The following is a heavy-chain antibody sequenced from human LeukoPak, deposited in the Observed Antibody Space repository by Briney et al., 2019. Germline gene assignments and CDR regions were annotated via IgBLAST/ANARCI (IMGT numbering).Heavy chain of an antibody. CDR3: TRGDSTYSDY. V-gene: IGHV3-30-3*01. J-gene: IGHJ4*02. Sequence: PGRSLRLSCAASRFTFSNYDMHWVRQAPGKGLEWVAFTSYSGSDKHHADSVKGRFTISRDNSKNTLYLQMNSLRVEDTAVYYCTRGDSTYSDYWGQGTLVTVSS. CDR2: TSYSGSDK. CDR1: RFTFSNYD. D-gene: IGHD2-21*01.